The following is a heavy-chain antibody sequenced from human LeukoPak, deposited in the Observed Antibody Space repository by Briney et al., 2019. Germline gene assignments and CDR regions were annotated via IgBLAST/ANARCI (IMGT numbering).Heavy chain of an antibody. CDR2: IYYSGST. J-gene: IGHJ4*02. D-gene: IGHD3-22*01. Sequence: SQTLSLTCTVSGASISSGAYYWSWIRQPPGKGLEWIGYIYYSGSTNYNPSLKSRVTISVDTSKNQISLKLSSVTAADTAVYYCARHGHYYDTSGYYSIPDFWGQGTLVTVSS. V-gene: IGHV4-61*08. CDR1: GASISSGAYY. CDR3: ARHGHYYDTSGYYSIPDF.